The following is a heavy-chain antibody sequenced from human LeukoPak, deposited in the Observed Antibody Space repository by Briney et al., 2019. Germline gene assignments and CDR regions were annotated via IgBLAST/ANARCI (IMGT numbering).Heavy chain of an antibody. V-gene: IGHV1-18*01. CDR3: ARDILTSYSPYYYYGMDV. CDR1: GYTFTSYG. D-gene: IGHD3-9*01. Sequence: ASVKVSCKASGYTFTSYGISWVRQAPGQGLEWMGWISAYNGNTNYAQKLQGRVTMTTDTSTSTAYMELRSLRSDDTAVYYCARDILTSYSPYYYYGMDVWGQGTTVTVSS. J-gene: IGHJ6*02. CDR2: ISAYNGNT.